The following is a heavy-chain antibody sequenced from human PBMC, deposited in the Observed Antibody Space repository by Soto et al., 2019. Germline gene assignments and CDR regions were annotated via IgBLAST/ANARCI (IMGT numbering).Heavy chain of an antibody. CDR3: ARERYQVISDGMDV. J-gene: IGHJ6*02. D-gene: IGHD2-2*01. CDR2: INPETGGT. CDR1: GYTFTGYY. Sequence: ASVKVSCKASGYTFTGYYVHWVREAPGQGLEWMGWINPETGGTSYAQKFQGRVTLSRDTSINTAYLEVSRLGFDDAAVYFCARERYQVISDGMDVWGQGTTVTVS. V-gene: IGHV1-2*02.